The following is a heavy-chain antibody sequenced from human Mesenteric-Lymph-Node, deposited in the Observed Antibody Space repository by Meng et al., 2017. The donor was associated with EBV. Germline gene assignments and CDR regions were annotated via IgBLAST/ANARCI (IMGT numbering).Heavy chain of an antibody. Sequence: QRQLPESGPRRAKPSETLSPPCTVSGDSVTSGTYYWNWIRQSPGKGLEWIGYFYSSGSINYNPSLKSRVTISIDTSKNQFSLKLTSVTAADTAVYYCASSYLYTSGWPLDYWGQGTLVTVSS. J-gene: IGHJ4*02. CDR1: GDSVTSGTYY. D-gene: IGHD6-19*01. CDR2: FYSSGSI. V-gene: IGHV4-61*01. CDR3: ASSYLYTSGWPLDY.